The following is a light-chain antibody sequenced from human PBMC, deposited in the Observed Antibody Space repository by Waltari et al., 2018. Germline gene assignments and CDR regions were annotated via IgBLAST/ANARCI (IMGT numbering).Light chain of an antibody. CDR3: MQVLENPT. J-gene: IGKJ2*01. V-gene: IGKV2-28*01. CDR1: QSLLHNNGHIY. Sequence: EIVMTQSPPSLPVPPGAPASISCGSSQSLLHNNGHIYLDWYLQKPGQSPQLLIYPGSNRAAGVPDRFSAGGSGTDFTLRISGVEADDVGLYYCMQVLENPTFGQGTRLEIK. CDR2: PGS.